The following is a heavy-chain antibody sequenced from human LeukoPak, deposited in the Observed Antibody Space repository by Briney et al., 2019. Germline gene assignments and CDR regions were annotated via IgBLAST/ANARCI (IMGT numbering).Heavy chain of an antibody. CDR1: GYTFTSYG. Sequence: ASVKVSCKASGYTFTSYGISWVRQAPGQGLEWMGWISAYNGNTNYAQKLQGRVTMTTDTSTNTAYMELRSLRSDDTAVYYCARGIGDYYDSSGYYFHFDYWGQGTLVTVSS. CDR3: ARGIGDYYDSSGYYFHFDY. D-gene: IGHD3-22*01. CDR2: ISAYNGNT. J-gene: IGHJ4*02. V-gene: IGHV1-18*01.